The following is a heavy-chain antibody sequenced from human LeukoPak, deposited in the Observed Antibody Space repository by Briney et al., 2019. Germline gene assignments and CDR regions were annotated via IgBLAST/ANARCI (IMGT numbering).Heavy chain of an antibody. V-gene: IGHV3-30*02. D-gene: IGHD6-13*01. CDR3: GEGRYSSSWYWFDP. CDR2: IQYNGSNK. CDR1: GFTFSSYG. J-gene: IGHJ5*02. Sequence: GGSLRLSCAASGFTFSSYGMHWVRQAPGKGLEWVAFIQYNGSNKYYADSVRGRFTISRDNSKNTLYLLKKSLRTEDTTVFYYGEGRYSSSWYWFDPWGQGTLVTVSS.